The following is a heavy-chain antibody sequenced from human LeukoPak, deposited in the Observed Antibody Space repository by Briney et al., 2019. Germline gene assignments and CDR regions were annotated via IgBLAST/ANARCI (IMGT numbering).Heavy chain of an antibody. CDR3: ARGMGDIVVVVAAAHLGAFDI. CDR1: GGSFSGYY. CDR2: INHSGST. D-gene: IGHD2-15*01. V-gene: IGHV4-34*01. J-gene: IGHJ3*02. Sequence: SETLSLTCAVYGGSFSGYYWSWIRQPPGKGLGWVGEINHSGSTNYNPSLKSRVTISVDTSKNQFSLKLSSVTAADTAVYYCARGMGDIVVVVAAAHLGAFDIWGQGTMVTVSS.